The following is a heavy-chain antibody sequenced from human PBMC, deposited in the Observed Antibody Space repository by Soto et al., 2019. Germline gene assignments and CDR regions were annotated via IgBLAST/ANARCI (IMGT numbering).Heavy chain of an antibody. D-gene: IGHD2-2*01. V-gene: IGHV3-30*18. CDR1: GFTFSSYG. CDR2: ISNDGSSV. Sequence: QVQLVESGGGVVQPGRSLRLSCAASGFTFSSYGMHWVRQAPGKGLAWVAVISNDGSSVYYADPGKGRFTTSRDNSKSTLYLQMSSLRAEDTAVYYCAKVSNQQYYNYGMDVWGQGTTVTVSS. CDR3: AKVSNQQYYNYGMDV. J-gene: IGHJ6*02.